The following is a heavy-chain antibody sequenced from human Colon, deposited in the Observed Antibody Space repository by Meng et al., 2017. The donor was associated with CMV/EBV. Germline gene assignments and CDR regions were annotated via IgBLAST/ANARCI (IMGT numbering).Heavy chain of an antibody. V-gene: IGHV3-9*01. CDR1: GFTFDDHA. CDR2: ISWNSGTI. J-gene: IGHJ4*02. D-gene: IGHD6-13*01. CDR3: ARGFISSWYDY. Sequence: SLKISCEASGFTFDDHAMHWVRQVAGKGLEWVSGISWNSGTIGYVDSVKGRFSISRDNDKNSLSLEMNSLRPEDTGLYYCARGFISSWYDYWGQGTLVTVSS.